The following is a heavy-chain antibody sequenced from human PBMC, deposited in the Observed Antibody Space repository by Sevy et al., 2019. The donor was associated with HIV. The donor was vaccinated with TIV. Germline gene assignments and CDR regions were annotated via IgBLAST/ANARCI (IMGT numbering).Heavy chain of an antibody. D-gene: IGHD4-17*01. CDR2: IDHSGRS. CDR3: ARGPKPLRSDYGDYRGVGYDLDS. V-gene: IGHV4-34*01. J-gene: IGHJ4*02. CDR1: GESFSNYY. Sequence: SETLSLTCAVYGESFSNYYWSWIRLSPGKGLESIGEIDHSGRSDYNPSLKSRVTMSVDTSKNQFSLKLTSVTAADTAVYYCARGPKPLRSDYGDYRGVGYDLDSWGQGTLVTVSS.